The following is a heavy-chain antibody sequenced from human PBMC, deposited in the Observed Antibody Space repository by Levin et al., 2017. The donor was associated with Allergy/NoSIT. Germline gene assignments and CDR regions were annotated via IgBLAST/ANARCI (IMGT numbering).Heavy chain of an antibody. CDR1: GFTVSSNY. CDR3: AREGYYYYGMDV. Sequence: PGGSLRLSCAASGFTVSSNYVSWVRQAPGKGLEWVSVIYSGGSTYYADSVKGRFTISRDNSKNTLYLQMNSLRAEDTAVYYCAREGYYYYGMDVWGQGTTVTVSS. CDR2: IYSGGST. J-gene: IGHJ6*02. V-gene: IGHV3-53*01.